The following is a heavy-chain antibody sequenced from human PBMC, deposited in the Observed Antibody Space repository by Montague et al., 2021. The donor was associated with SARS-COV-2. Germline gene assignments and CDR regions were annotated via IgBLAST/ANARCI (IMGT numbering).Heavy chain of an antibody. D-gene: IGHD6-13*01. Sequence: PALVKPTQTLTLTCTFSGFSLSTSGMCVSWIRQPPGKALEWLARIDWDGDKYYSTSLKTRLTISKDTSKNQVVLTMTNMDPVDTATYYCARILVAAAGSPFDHWGQGTLVTVSS. CDR3: ARILVAAAGSPFDH. J-gene: IGHJ5*02. V-gene: IGHV2-70*11. CDR2: IDWDGDK. CDR1: GFSLSTSGMC.